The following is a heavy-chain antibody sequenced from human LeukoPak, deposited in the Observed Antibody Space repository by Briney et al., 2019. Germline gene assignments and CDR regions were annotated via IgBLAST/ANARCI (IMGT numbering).Heavy chain of an antibody. CDR2: INPNSGNT. J-gene: IGHJ5*02. CDR1: GYTFTSYD. D-gene: IGHD1-1*01. CDR3: ARAGTTGTTGRFDP. V-gene: IGHV1-8*01. Sequence: ASVKVSCKASGYTFTSYDINWVRQATGQGLEWMGWINPNSGNTGYAQKFQGRVTMTRNTSISTAYMELSSLRSEDTAVYYCARAGTTGTTGRFDPWGQGTLVTVSS.